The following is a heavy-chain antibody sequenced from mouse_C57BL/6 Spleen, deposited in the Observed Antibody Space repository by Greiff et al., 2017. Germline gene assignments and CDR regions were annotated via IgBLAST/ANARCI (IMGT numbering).Heavy chain of an antibody. J-gene: IGHJ3*01. CDR1: GFSLTSYG. D-gene: IGHD2-5*01. CDR3: ARNEGYYSNPPAY. Sequence: QVQLQQSGPGLVQPSQSLSITCTVSGFSLTSYGVHWVRQSPGKGLEWLGVIWSGGSTDYNAAFISRLSISKDNSKSQVFFKMNSLQADDTAIYYCARNEGYYSNPPAYWGQGTLVTVSA. CDR2: IWSGGST. V-gene: IGHV2-2*01.